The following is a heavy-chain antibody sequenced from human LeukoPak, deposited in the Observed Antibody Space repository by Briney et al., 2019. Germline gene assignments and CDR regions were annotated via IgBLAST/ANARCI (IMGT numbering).Heavy chain of an antibody. V-gene: IGHV3-30*04. J-gene: IGHJ6*03. CDR2: ISYDGRNK. D-gene: IGHD4-11*01. Sequence: GGSLRLSCAASGFTFSSYAMHWVRQAPGKGLEWVAVISYDGRNKYNADSVKGRFTISRDNSKNTLYLQMNSLRDEDTAVYYCARDRSNYADYYMDVWGKGTTVTVSS. CDR1: GFTFSSYA. CDR3: ARDRSNYADYYMDV.